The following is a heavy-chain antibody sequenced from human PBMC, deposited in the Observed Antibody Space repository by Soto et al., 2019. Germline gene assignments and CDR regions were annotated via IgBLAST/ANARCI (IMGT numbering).Heavy chain of an antibody. V-gene: IGHV3-23*01. Sequence: EVQLLESGGGLVQPGGSLRLSCAASGFTFSSYAMSWVRQAPGKGLEWVSAISGSGGSTYYADSVKGRFTISRDNSKNTPYLQMNSLRAEDTAVYYCAKDLYLGSSSPPFDYWGQGTLVTVSS. J-gene: IGHJ4*02. CDR2: ISGSGGST. D-gene: IGHD6-6*01. CDR3: AKDLYLGSSSPPFDY. CDR1: GFTFSSYA.